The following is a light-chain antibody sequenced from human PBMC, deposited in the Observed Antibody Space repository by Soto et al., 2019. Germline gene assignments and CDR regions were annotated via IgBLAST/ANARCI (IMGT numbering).Light chain of an antibody. CDR1: QSIRHY. Sequence: DIQMTQSPPNLSASVGDRVTITCRASQSIRHYLAWYQQMPGKAPKLLIYGASSLQSGVPSRFSGSGSGTEVTLTISSLQPDDFATYFCQRHNSDSLTFGQGTKVEIK. V-gene: IGKV1-5*01. J-gene: IGKJ1*01. CDR3: QRHNSDSLT. CDR2: GAS.